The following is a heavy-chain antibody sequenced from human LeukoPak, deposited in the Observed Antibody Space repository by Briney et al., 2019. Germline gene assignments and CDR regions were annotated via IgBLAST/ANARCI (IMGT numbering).Heavy chain of an antibody. CDR3: ARVGGSYRNPLLDY. Sequence: SVKVSCKASGGTFSSYAISWVRQAPGQGLEWMGGIIPIFGTANYAQKFQGRVTITTDESTSTAYMELSSLRSGDTAVYYCARVGGSYRNPLLDYWGQGTLVTVSS. CDR1: GGTFSSYA. CDR2: IIPIFGTA. V-gene: IGHV1-69*05. D-gene: IGHD1-26*01. J-gene: IGHJ4*02.